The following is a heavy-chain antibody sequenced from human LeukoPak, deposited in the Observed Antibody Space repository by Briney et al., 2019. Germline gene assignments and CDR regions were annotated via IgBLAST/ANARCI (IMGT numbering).Heavy chain of an antibody. CDR2: INHSVST. Sequence: TAHTLSLTCAVYGGSFSVHYWSWIRQPPGKGLESIGEINHSVSTNYNPSLKNRVNISVDTSKNQFSLKLSSVTAADTAVYYWASEGPGIADQNGVYWRQGTLVTVSS. V-gene: IGHV4-34*01. CDR3: ASEGPGIADQNGVY. CDR1: GGSFSVHY. J-gene: IGHJ4*02. D-gene: IGHD6-13*01.